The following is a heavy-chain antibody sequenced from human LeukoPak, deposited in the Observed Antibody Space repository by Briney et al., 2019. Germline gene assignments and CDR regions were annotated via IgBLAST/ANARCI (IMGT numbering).Heavy chain of an antibody. CDR1: GGSTSINNL. Sequence: SGTLSLTCVVSGGSTSINNLWSWVRQPPGKGLEWIGEFYLSGSTNYNPSLKSPVSISADKLTSQFSLKVSYVTAPDTAVYYCASRPGWFDPWGQGALVTVSS. J-gene: IGHJ5*02. CDR3: ASRPGWFDP. V-gene: IGHV4-4*02. CDR2: FYLSGST.